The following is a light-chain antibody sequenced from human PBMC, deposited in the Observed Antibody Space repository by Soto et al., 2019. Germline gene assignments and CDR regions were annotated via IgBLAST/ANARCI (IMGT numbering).Light chain of an antibody. V-gene: IGKV2-28*01. CDR1: QSLLHSNGYNY. J-gene: IGKJ4*01. Sequence: DIVMTQSPLSLPVTPGEPASISCGSSQSLLHSNGYNYLDWYLQKPGQSPQLLIYLGSNRASGVPDRFSGSGSGTDFTLKISRVEAEDVGVYYCMQALQTPLTFVGGTKVEIK. CDR3: MQALQTPLT. CDR2: LGS.